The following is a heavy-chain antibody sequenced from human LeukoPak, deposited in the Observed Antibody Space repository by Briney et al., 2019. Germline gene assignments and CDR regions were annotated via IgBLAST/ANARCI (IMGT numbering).Heavy chain of an antibody. J-gene: IGHJ6*03. Sequence: PGGSLRLSCAASGFTVITNDMTWVRQAPGKGLEWVGLIRSDRYGGTSEYVASVNGRFSISRDDSRNILYLDMNSLRNEDTAVYFCTRISSSPAALYYYYMDVWGKGIPVTVSS. CDR1: GFTVITND. D-gene: IGHD6-6*01. CDR2: IRSDRYGGTS. V-gene: IGHV3-71*01. CDR3: TRISSSPAALYYYYMDV.